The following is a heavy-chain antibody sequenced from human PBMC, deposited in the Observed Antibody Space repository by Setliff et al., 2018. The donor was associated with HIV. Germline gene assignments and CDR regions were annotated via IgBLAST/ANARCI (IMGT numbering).Heavy chain of an antibody. CDR3: AAQDLDLVKYYYMDV. CDR1: GDSISSGSNY. D-gene: IGHD2-21*01. V-gene: IGHV4-61*02. CDR2: IYTSGP. Sequence: SETLSLTCTVSGDSISSGSNYWSWIRQPAGKGLEWIGRIYTSGPRYNPSLENRITISVDTSKSQFFLMLSSVTAADTAVYFCAAQDLDLVKYYYMDVWGQGTTVTVSS. J-gene: IGHJ6*03.